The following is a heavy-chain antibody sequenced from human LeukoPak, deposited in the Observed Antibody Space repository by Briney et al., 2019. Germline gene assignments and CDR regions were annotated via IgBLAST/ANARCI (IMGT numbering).Heavy chain of an antibody. CDR1: GFTFRRYG. CDR2: ISYDGSKK. Sequence: GGSLRLSCAASGFTFRRYGIHWVRQAPGKGLEWVAGISYDGSKKDYADSVKGRFSISRDDSKNTVYLQMNSLTTEDTAIYDCDKDLFLYRSSGYFRCPDHWGQGTLVTISS. V-gene: IGHV3-30*18. CDR3: DKDLFLYRSSGYFRCPDH. J-gene: IGHJ4*02. D-gene: IGHD3-22*01.